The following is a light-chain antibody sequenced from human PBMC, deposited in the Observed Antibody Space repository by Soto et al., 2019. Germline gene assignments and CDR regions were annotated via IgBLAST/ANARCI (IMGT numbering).Light chain of an antibody. V-gene: IGKV1-27*01. CDR2: AAS. Sequence: DIQMTQSPSSLSASVGDRVTITCRAIQGISNYLAWYQQKPGKVPKLLIYAASTLQSGVPSRFSGSGSGTDFTLAISSLQSEAVATYYCQKYDSASSLSFGGGTKAEIK. CDR1: QGISNY. CDR3: QKYDSASSLS. J-gene: IGKJ4*01.